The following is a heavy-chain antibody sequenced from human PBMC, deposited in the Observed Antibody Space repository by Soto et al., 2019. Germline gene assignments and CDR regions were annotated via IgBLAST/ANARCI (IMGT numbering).Heavy chain of an antibody. CDR2: INPISGDT. V-gene: IGHV1-2*02. J-gene: IGHJ6*02. Sequence: QVQLVQSGAELKKPAASVKVSCKASGYIFTGHYIHCVRPAPGQGLEWMGWINPISGDTNYAQNVQGTVTMTSETSISTAYMALMSLISSDTAVYYCARFRRSASAMDVWGQGTTVPVSS. D-gene: IGHD3-16*01. CDR1: GYIFTGHY. CDR3: ARFRRSASAMDV.